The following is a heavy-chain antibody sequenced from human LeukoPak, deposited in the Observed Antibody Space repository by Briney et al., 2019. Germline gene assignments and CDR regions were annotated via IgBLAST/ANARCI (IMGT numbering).Heavy chain of an antibody. CDR2: ISGSGGST. CDR1: GFTFSTYA. D-gene: IGHD1-26*01. V-gene: IGHV3-23*01. Sequence: GGSLRLSCAASGFTFSTYAMTWVRQAPGKGLEWVSAISGSGGSTYYADSVKGRFTISRDNSKNTLYLQMNSLRAEDTAVYYCAKDAQSGSYSLVDYYYMDVWGKGTTVTVSS. J-gene: IGHJ6*03. CDR3: AKDAQSGSYSLVDYYYMDV.